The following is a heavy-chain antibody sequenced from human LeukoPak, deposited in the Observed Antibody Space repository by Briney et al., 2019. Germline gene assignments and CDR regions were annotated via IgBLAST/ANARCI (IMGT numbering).Heavy chain of an antibody. Sequence: GGSLRLSCAASGFTFSSYWMSWVRQAPGKGLEWVANIKQDGSEKYYVGSVKGRFTISRDNAKNSLYLQMNSLRAEDTAVYYCARDRVVVVVAATYYGMDVWGKGTTVTVSS. V-gene: IGHV3-7*03. J-gene: IGHJ6*04. CDR3: ARDRVVVVVAATYYGMDV. CDR2: IKQDGSEK. CDR1: GFTFSSYW. D-gene: IGHD2-15*01.